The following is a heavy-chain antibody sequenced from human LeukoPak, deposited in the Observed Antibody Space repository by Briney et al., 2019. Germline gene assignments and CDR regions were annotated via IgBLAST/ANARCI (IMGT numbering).Heavy chain of an antibody. V-gene: IGHV3-23*01. D-gene: IGHD4-23*01. CDR1: GFTFSSYA. CDR2: ISDNGYNT. CDR3: AKKQTVVSPGNYFDY. Sequence: PGGSLRLSCAASGFTFSSYAMSWVRQAPGKGLEWVAAISDNGYNTYYPDSVKGRFTISRDNAKNTLYLQMNSLRAEDTAIYYCAKKQTVVSPGNYFDYWGQGTLVTVSS. J-gene: IGHJ4*02.